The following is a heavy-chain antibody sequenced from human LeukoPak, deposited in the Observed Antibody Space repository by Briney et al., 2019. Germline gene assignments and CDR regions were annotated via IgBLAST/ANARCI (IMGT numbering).Heavy chain of an antibody. D-gene: IGHD6-13*01. V-gene: IGHV4-34*01. CDR3: ARAIWVSGSWYGDAFDI. J-gene: IGHJ3*02. CDR2: INHSGNT. Sequence: SETLSLTCAVYGGSFSGYYWSWIRQPPGKGLEWIGEINHSGNTNYNPSLKSRVTISVDTSKNQFSLKLSSVTAADTAVYYCARAIWVSGSWYGDAFDIWGQGTMVTVSS. CDR1: GGSFSGYY.